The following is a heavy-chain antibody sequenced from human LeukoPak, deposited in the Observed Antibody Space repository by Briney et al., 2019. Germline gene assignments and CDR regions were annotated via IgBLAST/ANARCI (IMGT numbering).Heavy chain of an antibody. V-gene: IGHV3-21*01. Sequence: PGGSLRLSCAASGFTFSSYWIHWVRQAPGKGLEWVSSISSSSDFIAYADSVRGRFTISRDNAENSLFLQMNSLRADDTALYYCASELGIVGCRRNDCWGQGALVTVSS. J-gene: IGHJ4*02. D-gene: IGHD1-26*01. CDR2: ISSSSDFI. CDR1: GFTFSSYW. CDR3: ASELGIVGCRRNDC.